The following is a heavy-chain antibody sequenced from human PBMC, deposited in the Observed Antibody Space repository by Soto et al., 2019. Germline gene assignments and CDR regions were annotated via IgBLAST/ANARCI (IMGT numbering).Heavy chain of an antibody. CDR3: AREPQGYCSGGRCYHLDY. D-gene: IGHD2-15*01. Sequence: QVQLVQSGAEVKKPGASVRVSCKASGYTLTSYSMHWVRQAPGQGLEWMGIINPSGDNIRYAQNFQGRVTMTRDTSTSTVYLELSSLRSEDTAIYYCAREPQGYCSGGRCYHLDYWGQGTLVTVSS. CDR2: INPSGDNI. V-gene: IGHV1-46*01. J-gene: IGHJ4*02. CDR1: GYTLTSYS.